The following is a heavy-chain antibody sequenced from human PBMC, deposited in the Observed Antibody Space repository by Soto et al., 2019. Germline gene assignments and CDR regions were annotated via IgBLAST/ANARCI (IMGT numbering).Heavy chain of an antibody. CDR3: ARGTVVTHFDY. CDR2: INAGNGNT. J-gene: IGHJ4*02. Sequence: QVQLVQSGAEEKKPGASVKVSCKASGYTFTSYAMHWVRQAPGQRLEWMGWINAGNGNTKYSQKFQGRVTITRDTSASTAYMELSSMRSEDTAVYYCARGTVVTHFDYWGQGTLVTVSS. CDR1: GYTFTSYA. D-gene: IGHD2-15*01. V-gene: IGHV1-3*05.